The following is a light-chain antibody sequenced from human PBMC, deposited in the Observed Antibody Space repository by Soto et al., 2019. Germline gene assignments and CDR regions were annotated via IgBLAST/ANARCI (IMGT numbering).Light chain of an antibody. CDR2: AAS. J-gene: IGKJ4*01. Sequence: DIQMTQSPSSLSGSVGDRVTITCRASQSISNSLNWYQQKPGKAPKLLIYAASSLQSGVPSRFSGSGSGTDFTLTISSLQPEDFATYYCQQSYSTPRTFGGGTKVEIK. CDR3: QQSYSTPRT. CDR1: QSISNS. V-gene: IGKV1-39*01.